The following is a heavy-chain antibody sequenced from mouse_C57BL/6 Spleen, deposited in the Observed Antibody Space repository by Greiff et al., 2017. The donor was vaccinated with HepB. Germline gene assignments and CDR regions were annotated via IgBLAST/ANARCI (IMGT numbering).Heavy chain of an antibody. D-gene: IGHD1-1*01. CDR1: GYTFTSYG. CDR3: ARGGSITTVVAFDY. CDR2: IYPRSGNT. Sequence: QVQLQQSGAELARPGASVKLSCKASGYTFTSYGISWVKQRTGQGLEWIGEIYPRSGNTYYNEKFKGKATLTADKSSSTAYMELRSLTSEDSAVYFCARGGSITTVVAFDYWGQGTTLTVSS. J-gene: IGHJ2*01. V-gene: IGHV1-81*01.